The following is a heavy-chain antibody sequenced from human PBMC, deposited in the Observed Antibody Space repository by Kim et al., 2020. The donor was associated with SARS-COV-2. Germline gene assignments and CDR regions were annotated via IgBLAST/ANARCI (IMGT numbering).Heavy chain of an antibody. CDR3: ASGVRYFDLIDY. D-gene: IGHD3-9*01. Sequence: YYADSVTSPFPISRDNSKNPLYLQMNTLRAEDTALYYCASGVRYFDLIDYWGQGALVTVSS. V-gene: IGHV3-30*01. J-gene: IGHJ4*02.